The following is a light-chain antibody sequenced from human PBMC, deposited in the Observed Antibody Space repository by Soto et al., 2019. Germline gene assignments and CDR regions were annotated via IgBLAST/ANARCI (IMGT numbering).Light chain of an antibody. CDR2: GNN. CDR3: ATWDATLSGWV. V-gene: IGLV1-44*01. Sequence: QSVLTQPPSASGTPGQRVTISCSGSSSNIGTNTVNWYHQLPGTAPKLLIYGNNQRPSGVPDRFSGSKSGTSASLAISGLQSEDEADYYCATWDATLSGWVFGGGTKLTVL. J-gene: IGLJ3*02. CDR1: SSNIGTNT.